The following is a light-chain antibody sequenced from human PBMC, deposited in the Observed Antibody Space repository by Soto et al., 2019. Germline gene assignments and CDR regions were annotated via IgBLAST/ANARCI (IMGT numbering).Light chain of an antibody. CDR2: DAS. CDR1: QTISTW. CDR3: QQYNSYSYT. V-gene: IGKV1-5*01. Sequence: DIQMTQSPSTLSASVGDRVTITCRASQTISTWLAWYQQKPGKAPQLLIYDASSLKSGVPARFSGSGSGTQFPLHISSLQPDDFATYYCQQYNSYSYTFGQGTKVDI. J-gene: IGKJ2*01.